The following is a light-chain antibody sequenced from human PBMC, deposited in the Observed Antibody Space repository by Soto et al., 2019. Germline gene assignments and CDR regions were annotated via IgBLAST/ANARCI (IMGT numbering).Light chain of an antibody. J-gene: IGLJ1*01. CDR2: DVS. CDR3: TSYTSSSTRV. Sequence: QSVLTQPASVSGSPGQSITISCTGTSSGVGRYNYVSWYQQHPGKAPKLMIYDVSNRPSGVSNRFSGSKSGNTASLTISGLQAEDEADYYCTSYTSSSTRVFGTGTKVTVL. V-gene: IGLV2-14*01. CDR1: SSGVGRYNY.